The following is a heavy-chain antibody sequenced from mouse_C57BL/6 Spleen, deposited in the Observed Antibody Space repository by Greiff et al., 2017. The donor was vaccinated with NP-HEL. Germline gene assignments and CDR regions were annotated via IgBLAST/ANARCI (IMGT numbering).Heavy chain of an antibody. CDR1: GYTFTSYW. Sequence: QVQLQQPGAELVMPGASVKLSCKASGYTFTSYWMHWVKQRPGQGLEWIGEIDPSDSYTNYNQKFKGKSTLTVDKSSSTAYMQLSSLTSEDSAVYYCARKATTVVAHWYFDVWGTGTTVTVSS. CDR3: ARKATTVVAHWYFDV. D-gene: IGHD1-1*01. CDR2: IDPSDSYT. J-gene: IGHJ1*03. V-gene: IGHV1-69*01.